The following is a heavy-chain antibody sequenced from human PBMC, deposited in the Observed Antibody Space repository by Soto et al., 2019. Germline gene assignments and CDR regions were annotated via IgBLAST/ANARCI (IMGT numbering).Heavy chain of an antibody. Sequence: QVQLQQRGAGLLKPSETLSLTCVVFGGSFSSYYWSWIRQPPGKGLEWIGEINHRGNTNYNPSLKSRVSMSVDTSKNQFSLKLPSVTAADTALYYCAGAVTGARLVDWYFDLWGPGTQVTVSS. D-gene: IGHD2-21*02. V-gene: IGHV4-34*02. CDR2: INHRGNT. CDR1: GGSFSSYY. J-gene: IGHJ2*01. CDR3: AGAVTGARLVDWYFDL.